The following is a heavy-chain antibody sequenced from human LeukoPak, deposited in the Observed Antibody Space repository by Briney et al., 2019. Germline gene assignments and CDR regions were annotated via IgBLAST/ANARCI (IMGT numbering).Heavy chain of an antibody. Sequence: GGSLRLSCAASGFTFSSYWMTWVRQAPGKGLEWVANIKQDGSEKYYVDSVKGRFTISGDNAKNSLYLQMNSLRAEDTAVYYCAREVAARRLGSWVDPWGQGTLVTVSS. CDR1: GFTFSSYW. CDR2: IKQDGSEK. CDR3: AREVAARRLGSWVDP. J-gene: IGHJ5*02. D-gene: IGHD6-6*01. V-gene: IGHV3-7*01.